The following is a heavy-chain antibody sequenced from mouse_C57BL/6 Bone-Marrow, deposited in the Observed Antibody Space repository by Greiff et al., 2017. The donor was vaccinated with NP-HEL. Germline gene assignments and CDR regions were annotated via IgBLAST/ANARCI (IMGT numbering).Heavy chain of an antibody. CDR1: GYTFTSYW. D-gene: IGHD2-3*01. V-gene: IGHV1-69*01. CDR2: IDPSDSYT. Sequence: QVQLQQPGAELVMPGASVKLSCKASGYTFTSYWMHWVKQRPGQGLEWIGEIDPSDSYTNYNQKFKGKSTLTVDKSSSTAYMQLSSLTSEDSAVYYCARGDDGYSAWFAYWGRGTLVTVSA. J-gene: IGHJ3*01. CDR3: ARGDDGYSAWFAY.